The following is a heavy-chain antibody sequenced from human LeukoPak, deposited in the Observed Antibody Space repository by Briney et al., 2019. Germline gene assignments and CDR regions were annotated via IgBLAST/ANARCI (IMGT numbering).Heavy chain of an antibody. CDR2: ISSSSSYI. CDR1: GFTFSSYS. V-gene: IGHV3-21*01. Sequence: GGSLRLSCAASGFTFSSYSMNWVRQAPGKGLVWVSSISSSSSYIYYADSVKGRFTISRDNAKNSLYLQMNSLRAEDTAVYYCAREVSSSWSIDAFDIWGQGTMVTVSS. J-gene: IGHJ3*02. CDR3: AREVSSSWSIDAFDI. D-gene: IGHD6-13*01.